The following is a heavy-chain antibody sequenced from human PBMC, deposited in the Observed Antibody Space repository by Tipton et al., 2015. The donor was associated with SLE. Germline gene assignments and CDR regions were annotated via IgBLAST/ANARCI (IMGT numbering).Heavy chain of an antibody. CDR3: ARPHSTNYNYAMGV. D-gene: IGHD2-15*01. V-gene: IGHV4-39*07. CDR1: GGSISSDSYY. CDR2: IYYTGTT. J-gene: IGHJ6*02. Sequence: TLSLTCSISGGSISSDSYYWAWIRQPPGKGLEWIGSIYYTGTTYSNPSLQSRVTISKDTSKNHFSLSLRSVTAADTALYFCARPHSTNYNYAMGVWGQGTTVTVSS.